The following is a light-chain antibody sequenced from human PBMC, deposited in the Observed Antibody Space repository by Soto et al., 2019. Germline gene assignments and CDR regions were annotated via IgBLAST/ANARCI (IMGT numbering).Light chain of an antibody. CDR1: SSDIASYNY. V-gene: IGLV2-14*01. CDR3: SSYTVSSTWV. CDR2: EVN. J-gene: IGLJ3*02. Sequence: QSALTQPASVSGSPGQSITISCTGTSSDIASYNYVCWYQQHPGRAPKLIIYEVNNRPSGVSDRFSGSKSGNTAALTLSGLQADDEADYYCSSYTVSSTWVFGGGTKLTVL.